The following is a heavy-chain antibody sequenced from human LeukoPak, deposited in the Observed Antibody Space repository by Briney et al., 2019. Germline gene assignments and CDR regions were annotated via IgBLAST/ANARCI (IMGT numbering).Heavy chain of an antibody. CDR2: ISSSSSTI. V-gene: IGHV3-48*01. J-gene: IGHJ5*02. CDR1: RFTFSTYS. CDR3: SRGLGFDP. Sequence: PGGSLRLSCAASRFTFSTYSMNWVRQAPGKGLEWVSYISSSSSTIYYADSVKGRFTISRDNAKNSLYLQMNSLRAEDTAVYYCSRGLGFDPWGQGTLVTVSS.